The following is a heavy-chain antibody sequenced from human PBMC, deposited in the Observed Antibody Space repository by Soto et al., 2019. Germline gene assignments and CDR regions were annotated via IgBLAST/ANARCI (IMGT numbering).Heavy chain of an antibody. Sequence: GESLXISCKGSGYXFTSYWIGWVXQMPGKGLEWMGIIYPGDSDTRYSPSFQGQVTISADKSISTAYLQWSSLKASFSALYYCARQYGNLDMDVWGQGTTVTXSS. CDR1: GYXFTSYW. D-gene: IGHD1-7*01. CDR3: ARQYGNLDMDV. V-gene: IGHV5-51*01. CDR2: IYPGDSDT. J-gene: IGHJ6*02.